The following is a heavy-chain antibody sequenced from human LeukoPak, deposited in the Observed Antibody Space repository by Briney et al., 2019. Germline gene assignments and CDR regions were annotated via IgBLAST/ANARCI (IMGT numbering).Heavy chain of an antibody. D-gene: IGHD6-13*01. Sequence: PSETLSLTCTVSGGSISSGGYYWSWIRQHPRKGLEGIGYIYYSGSTYYNPSLKSRVTISVDTSKNQFSLKLSSVTAADTAVYYCARVAYSSSWYWFDPWGQGTLVTVSS. V-gene: IGHV4-31*03. CDR3: ARVAYSSSWYWFDP. CDR1: GGSISSGGYY. J-gene: IGHJ5*02. CDR2: IYYSGST.